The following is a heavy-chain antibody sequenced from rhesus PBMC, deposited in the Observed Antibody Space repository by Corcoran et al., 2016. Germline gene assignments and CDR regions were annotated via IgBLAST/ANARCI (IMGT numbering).Heavy chain of an antibody. J-gene: IGHJ4*01. D-gene: IGHD3-3*01. CDR1: GGSISGYYY. V-gene: IGHV4S14*01. CDR3: ARENFWTLFDY. Sequence: QVQLQESGPGLVKPSETLSLTCAVSGGSISGYYYWSWIRQPPGKGLEWIWSIYGSGGSNYLNPSLQSRVTLSVDTSKNQFSLKLSSVTAADTAVYYCARENFWTLFDYWGQGVLVTVSS. CDR2: IYGSGGSN.